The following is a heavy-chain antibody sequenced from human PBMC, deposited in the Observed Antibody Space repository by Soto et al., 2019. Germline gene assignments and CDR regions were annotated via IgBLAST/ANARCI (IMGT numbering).Heavy chain of an antibody. D-gene: IGHD3-22*01. V-gene: IGHV2-5*01. J-gene: IGHJ4*02. Sequence: SGPTLVNPTQTLTLTCTFSGFSLSTSGMGVGWIRQPPGKALEWLALIYWNDDKRYSPPLKSRLTITKDTSKNQVVLTMTNMDPVDTATYYCAHSPFYDSSGYPDYWGQGTLVTVSS. CDR3: AHSPFYDSSGYPDY. CDR2: IYWNDDK. CDR1: GFSLSTSGMG.